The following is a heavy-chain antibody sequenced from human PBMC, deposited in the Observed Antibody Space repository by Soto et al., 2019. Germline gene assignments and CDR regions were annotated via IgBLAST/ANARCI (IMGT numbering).Heavy chain of an antibody. CDR2: IIPILGIA. CDR1: GGTFSSYT. V-gene: IGHV1-69*02. D-gene: IGHD3-10*01. J-gene: IGHJ5*02. Sequence: QVQLVQSGAEVKKPGSSVKVSCKASGGTFSSYTISWVRQAPGQGLEWMGRIIPILGIANYAQKFQGRVTITADKSTGTAYMELSSRGSEDRAVYYWWRDRTGRGANWFAPWGRGTLVTVSS. CDR3: WRDRTGRGANWFAP.